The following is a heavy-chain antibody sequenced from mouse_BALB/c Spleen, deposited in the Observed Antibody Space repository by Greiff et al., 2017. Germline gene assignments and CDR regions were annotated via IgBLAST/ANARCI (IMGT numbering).Heavy chain of an antibody. CDR3: ARDIYNGKYLYAMED. CDR1: GFSLTGYG. CDR2: IWGDGST. V-gene: IGHV2-6-7*01. Sequence: QVQLKESGPGLVAPSQSLSITCTVSGFSLTGYGVNWVRQPPGKGLEWLGMIWGDGSTDYNSALKSRLSISKDNSKSQVFLKMNSLQTDDTARYYCARDIYNGKYLYAMEDWGQGTAGTVSS. D-gene: IGHD2-1*01. J-gene: IGHJ4*01.